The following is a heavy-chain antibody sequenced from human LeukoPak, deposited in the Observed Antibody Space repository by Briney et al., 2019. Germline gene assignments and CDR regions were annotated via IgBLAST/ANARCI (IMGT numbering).Heavy chain of an antibody. CDR3: ARDGGLLLWFGELWGYFDY. CDR2: IYYSGST. Sequence: SETLSLTCTVSGGSISSSSYYWGWIRQPPGKGLEWIGSIYYSGSTYYNPSLKSRVTISVDTSKNQFSLKLSSVTAADTAVYYCARDGGLLLWFGELWGYFDYWGQGTLVTVSS. V-gene: IGHV4-39*07. J-gene: IGHJ4*02. CDR1: GGSISSSSYY. D-gene: IGHD3-10*01.